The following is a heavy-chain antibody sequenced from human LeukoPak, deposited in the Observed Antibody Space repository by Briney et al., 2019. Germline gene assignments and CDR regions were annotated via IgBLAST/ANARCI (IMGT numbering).Heavy chain of an antibody. D-gene: IGHD3-3*01. CDR2: IKHDGSEK. CDR3: ATDRGWRTSGYYLYYFEY. V-gene: IGHV3-7*01. J-gene: IGHJ4*02. Sequence: PGGSLRLSCAASGFIFTNYFMSWVRQAPGKGPEWVASIKHDGSEKYYVDSVRGRFTISRDNTMNSLYLQMSSLRAEDTAVYYCATDRGWRTSGYYLYYFEYWGQGTLVTYSS. CDR1: GFIFTNYF.